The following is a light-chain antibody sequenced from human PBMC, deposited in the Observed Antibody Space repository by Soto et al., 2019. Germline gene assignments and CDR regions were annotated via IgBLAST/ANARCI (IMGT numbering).Light chain of an antibody. CDR3: QQYYDYPPLI. CDR1: RNINRK. Sequence: EIGMTQSPATLSVSPGERATLSCRASRNINRKLAWYQQKPGQAPRLLISGASTRATGIPASFSGSGSGTEFTLTISSLQSEDFAVYYCQQYYDYPPLIFGGGTKVEIK. J-gene: IGKJ4*01. CDR2: GAS. V-gene: IGKV3-15*01.